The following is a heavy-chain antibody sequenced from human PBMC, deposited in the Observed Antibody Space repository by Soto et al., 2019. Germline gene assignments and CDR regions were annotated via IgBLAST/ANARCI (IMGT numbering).Heavy chain of an antibody. V-gene: IGHV1-18*01. J-gene: IGHJ4*01. CDR2: ISAFNGNT. Sequence: GASVKVSCKASAYTFADYGIIWVRQAPGQGLEWMGWISAFNGNTNYAQKFQDRVTMTTDTSTTTAYMELRSLRSDDTAVYFCARARRTGYSHFDYWGQGTLVTAPQ. CDR3: ARARRTGYSHFDY. D-gene: IGHD3-9*01. CDR1: AYTFADYG.